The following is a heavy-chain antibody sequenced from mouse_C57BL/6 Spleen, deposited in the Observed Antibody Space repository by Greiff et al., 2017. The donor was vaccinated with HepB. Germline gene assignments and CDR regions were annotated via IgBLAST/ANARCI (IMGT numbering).Heavy chain of an antibody. D-gene: IGHD2-3*01. J-gene: IGHJ4*01. CDR2: IDPETGGT. CDR1: GYTFTDYE. CDR3: TRRGYDPYYAMDY. Sequence: VNVVESGAELVRPGASVTLSCKASGYTFTDYEMHWVKQTPVHGLEWIGAIDPETGGTAYNQKFKGKAILTADKSSSTAYMELRSLTSEDSAVYYCTRRGYDPYYAMDYWGQGTSVTVSS. V-gene: IGHV1-15*01.